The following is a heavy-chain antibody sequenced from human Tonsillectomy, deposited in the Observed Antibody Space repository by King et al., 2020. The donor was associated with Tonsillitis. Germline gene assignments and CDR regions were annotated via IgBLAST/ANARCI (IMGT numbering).Heavy chain of an antibody. V-gene: IGHV4-59*01. CDR3: ARVVEYSNGYMGPSYYYFYMDV. Sequence: VQLQVSGPGLVKPSETLSLTCTVSGGSISSYYWSWIRQPPGKGLEWIGYMYYSGSTNYNPSLKSRVTISEDTSKNQFSLKVPSETAADTAVYYFARVVEYSNGYMGPSYYYFYMDVWGKGTTVTVSS. CDR1: GGSISSYY. J-gene: IGHJ6*03. CDR2: MYYSGST. D-gene: IGHD5-18*01.